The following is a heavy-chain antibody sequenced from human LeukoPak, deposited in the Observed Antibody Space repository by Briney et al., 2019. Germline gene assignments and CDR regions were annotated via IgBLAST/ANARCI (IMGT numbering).Heavy chain of an antibody. CDR3: ARSPSPYSSGWYFDY. CDR2: TYQRSKWYN. D-gene: IGHD6-19*01. V-gene: IGHV6-1*01. J-gene: IGHJ4*02. Sequence: SQTLSLTCAISRDSVSINSAAWNWIRQSPSRGLEWLGRTYQRSKWYNDYAVSVKSRITINPDISKNQFSLQLNSVTPEDTAVYYCARSPSPYSSGWYFDYWGQGTLVTVSS. CDR1: RDSVSINSAA.